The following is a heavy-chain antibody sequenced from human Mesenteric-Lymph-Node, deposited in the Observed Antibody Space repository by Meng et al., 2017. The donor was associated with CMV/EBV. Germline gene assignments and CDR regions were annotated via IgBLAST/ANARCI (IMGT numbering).Heavy chain of an antibody. V-gene: IGHV1-2*02. CDR1: GYTFSGYY. CDR3: ARGGIPSSNLYGMDV. J-gene: IGHJ6*02. D-gene: IGHD1-14*01. CDR2: INPSTGGS. Sequence: PSVKVSCKASGYTFSGYYLHWVRQAPGQGLEWMGWINPSTGGSNSAQKFRGRVAMTGDTSISTAYMELSRLTSDDSAVYYCARGGIPSSNLYGMDVWGQGTTVTVSS.